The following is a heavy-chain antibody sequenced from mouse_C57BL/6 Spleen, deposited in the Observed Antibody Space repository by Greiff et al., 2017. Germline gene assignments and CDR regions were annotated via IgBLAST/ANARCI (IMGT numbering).Heavy chain of an antibody. CDR1: GYSITSGYY. V-gene: IGHV3-6*01. J-gene: IGHJ4*01. CDR3: ARGGYGAMDY. CDR2: ISYDGSN. Sequence: EVKVEESGPGLVKPSQSLSLTCSVTGYSITSGYYWNWIRQFPGNKLEWMGYISYDGSNNYNPSLKNRISITRDTSKNQFFLKLNSVTTEDTATYYCARGGYGAMDYWGQGTSVTVSS. D-gene: IGHD2-2*01.